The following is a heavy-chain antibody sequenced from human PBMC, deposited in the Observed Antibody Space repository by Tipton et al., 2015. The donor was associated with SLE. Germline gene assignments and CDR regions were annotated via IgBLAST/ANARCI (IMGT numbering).Heavy chain of an antibody. CDR3: ARGGYYGSGSSDY. CDR1: GGTFSSYA. CDR2: IIPIFGTA. D-gene: IGHD3-10*01. Sequence: QSGPEVKKPGSSKKVSCKASGGTFSSYAISWGRQAPGQGLEWMGGIIPIFGTANYAQKFQGRVTITTDESTSTAYMELSSLRSGDTAVYYCARGGYYGSGSSDYWGQGTLVTVSS. V-gene: IGHV1-69*05. J-gene: IGHJ4*02.